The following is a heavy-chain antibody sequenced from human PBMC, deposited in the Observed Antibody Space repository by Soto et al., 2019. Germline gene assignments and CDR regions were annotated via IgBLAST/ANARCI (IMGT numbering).Heavy chain of an antibody. CDR1: GFTFSSYG. Sequence: GGSLRLSCAASGFTFSSYGMHWVRQAPGKGLEWVAVISYDGSNKYYADSVKGRFTISRDNSKNTLYLQMNSLRAEDTAVYYCAKDTRFWSGYPGALFDYWGQGTLVTVSS. J-gene: IGHJ4*02. D-gene: IGHD3-3*01. CDR2: ISYDGSNK. V-gene: IGHV3-30*18. CDR3: AKDTRFWSGYPGALFDY.